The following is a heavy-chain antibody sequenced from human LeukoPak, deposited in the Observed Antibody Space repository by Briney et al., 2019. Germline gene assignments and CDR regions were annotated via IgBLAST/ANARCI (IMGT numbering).Heavy chain of an antibody. CDR3: ASNFLTGENWFDP. V-gene: IGHV1-69*05. Sequence: ASVKVSCKASGGTFSSYAISWVRQAPGQGLEWMGGIIPIFGTANYAQKFQGRVTITTDESTSTAYMEPSSLRSEDTAVYYCASNFLTGENWFDPWGQGTLVTVSS. CDR1: GGTFSSYA. D-gene: IGHD1-20*01. J-gene: IGHJ5*02. CDR2: IIPIFGTA.